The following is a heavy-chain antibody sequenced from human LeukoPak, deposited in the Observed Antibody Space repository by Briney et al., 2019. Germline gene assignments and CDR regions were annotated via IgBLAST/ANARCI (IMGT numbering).Heavy chain of an antibody. J-gene: IGHJ4*02. CDR2: IYSGGST. CDR3: ASGTHPGS. V-gene: IGHV3-66*01. D-gene: IGHD1-26*01. CDR1: GFTVSNNY. Sequence: GGSLRLSCAASGFTVSNNYMSWVRQAPGKGLEWIAVIYSGGSTFHADSVKGRFIISRDNSKNTLYLQMNSLRVEDTAVYYCASGTHPGSWGQGTLVTVSS.